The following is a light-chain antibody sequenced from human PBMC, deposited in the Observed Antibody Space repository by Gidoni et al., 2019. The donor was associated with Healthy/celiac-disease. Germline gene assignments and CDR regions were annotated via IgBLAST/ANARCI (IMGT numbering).Light chain of an antibody. V-gene: IGKV1-5*01. Sequence: DIQMTQSPSTLSASVGDRVTITCRASQSISSWLAWYQQKPGKAPKLLNYDASSLESGVPSRFSGSGSGTEFTLTISSLQPDDFATYYCQQYNSYWITFGQGTRLEIK. CDR2: DAS. J-gene: IGKJ5*01. CDR3: QQYNSYWIT. CDR1: QSISSW.